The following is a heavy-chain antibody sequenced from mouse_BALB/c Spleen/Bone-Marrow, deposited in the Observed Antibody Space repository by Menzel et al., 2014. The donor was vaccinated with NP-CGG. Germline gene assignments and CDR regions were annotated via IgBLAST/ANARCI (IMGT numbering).Heavy chain of an antibody. CDR2: IYPGDGST. V-gene: IGHV1S56*01. CDR1: GYTFTSYY. CDR3: ARGELPYYFDY. J-gene: IGHJ2*01. Sequence: VQRVESGPELVKPGASVKMSCKASGYTFTSYYIHWVQQRPGQGLEWIGWIYPGDGSTKYNEKFKGKTTLTADKSSSTAYMLRSSLTSEDSAIYFCARGELPYYFDYGGQGTTLTVSS.